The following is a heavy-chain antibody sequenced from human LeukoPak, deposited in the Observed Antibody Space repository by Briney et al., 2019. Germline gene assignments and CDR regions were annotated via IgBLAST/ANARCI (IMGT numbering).Heavy chain of an antibody. Sequence: GGSLRLSCAASGFTVSDHYMSWIRQAPGKGLEWVSYISSSGSTIYYADSVKGRFTISRDNAKNSLYLQMNSLRAEDTAVYYCARESGYSSLSPAYYYYYMDVWGKGTTVTVSS. CDR2: ISSSGSTI. CDR1: GFTVSDHY. CDR3: ARESGYSSLSPAYYYYYMDV. V-gene: IGHV3-11*01. D-gene: IGHD6-6*01. J-gene: IGHJ6*03.